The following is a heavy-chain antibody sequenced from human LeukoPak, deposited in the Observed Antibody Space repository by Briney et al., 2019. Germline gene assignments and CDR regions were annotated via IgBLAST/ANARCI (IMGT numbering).Heavy chain of an antibody. CDR1: GFTFSDYF. V-gene: IGHV3-11*01. CDR2: ITNGGSTI. Sequence: GGSLRLSCVASGFTFSDYFMTWIRQAPGKGLDWISYITNGGSTIYYADSVRGRFTISRDNTKNSRYLQMDSLRVEDTAVYYCARVGLSGTTFIDYWGQGTLVTVSS. D-gene: IGHD1-1*01. CDR3: ARVGLSGTTFIDY. J-gene: IGHJ4*02.